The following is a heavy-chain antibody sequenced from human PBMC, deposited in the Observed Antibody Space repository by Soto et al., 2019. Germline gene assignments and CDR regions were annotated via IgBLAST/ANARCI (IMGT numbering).Heavy chain of an antibody. CDR3: ASMVRGSKIDYYYYMDV. D-gene: IGHD3-10*01. J-gene: IGHJ6*03. V-gene: IGHV1-18*04. Sequence: QVELVQSGVEVKKPGASVKVSCKASGYTFTNHGLSWVRQAPGQGLEWMGWISASNGDTNYAQKFLGRVTVTTDTSTSTVYMELRSLKSEDTAVYYCASMVRGSKIDYYYYMDVWGKGTTVIVSS. CDR1: GYTFTNHG. CDR2: ISASNGDT.